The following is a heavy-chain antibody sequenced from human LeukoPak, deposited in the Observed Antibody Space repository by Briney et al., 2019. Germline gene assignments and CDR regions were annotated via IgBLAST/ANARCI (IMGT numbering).Heavy chain of an antibody. CDR3: TRDSGSSSWYHGAYFDY. CDR2: IRSKAYGGTT. J-gene: IGHJ4*02. D-gene: IGHD6-13*01. Sequence: GGSLRLSCAASGFTFSSYAMSWVRQAPGKGLEWVGFIRSKAYGGTTEYAASVKGRFTISRDDSKSIAYLQMNSLKTEDTAVYYRTRDSGSSSWYHGAYFDYWGQGTLVTVSS. V-gene: IGHV3-49*04. CDR1: GFTFSSYA.